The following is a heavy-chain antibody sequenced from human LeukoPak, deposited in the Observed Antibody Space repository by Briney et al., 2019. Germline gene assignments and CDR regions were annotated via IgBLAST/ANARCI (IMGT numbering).Heavy chain of an antibody. CDR1: GGSISSGGHY. D-gene: IGHD3-22*01. J-gene: IGHJ4*02. CDR3: ARGDGSGYYKLFDY. CDR2: IYYSGST. V-gene: IGHV4-31*03. Sequence: SETLSLTCTVSGGSISSGGHYWSWIRQHPGQGLEWIGYIYYSGSTYYSPSLKSRVTISVYTSKNQFSLRMYSVTAADTAVYYCARGDGSGYYKLFDYWGQGTLVTVSS.